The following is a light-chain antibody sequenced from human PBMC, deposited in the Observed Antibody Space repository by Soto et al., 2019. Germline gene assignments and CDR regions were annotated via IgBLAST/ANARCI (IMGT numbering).Light chain of an antibody. CDR3: AVWDDSLNGHV. V-gene: IGLV1-44*01. Sequence: QSVLTQPPSASGTPGQRFTISCSGSSXNIGSNTVNWYQQLPGTAPKLLIYSNNQRPSGVPDRFSGSKSGTSASLAISGLQSEDEADYYCAVWDDSLNGHVFGTGTKVTVL. J-gene: IGLJ1*01. CDR2: SNN. CDR1: SXNIGSNT.